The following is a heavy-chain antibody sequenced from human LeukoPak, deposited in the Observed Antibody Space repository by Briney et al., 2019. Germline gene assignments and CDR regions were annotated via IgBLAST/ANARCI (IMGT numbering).Heavy chain of an antibody. CDR1: GFTFSSYA. J-gene: IGHJ4*02. D-gene: IGHD3-10*01. CDR2: ISYDGSNK. V-gene: IGHV3-30-3*01. Sequence: GGSLRLSCAASGFTFSSYAMHWVRQAPGKGLEWVAVISYDGSNKYYADSVKGRFTISRDNSKNTLYLQMNSLRAEDTAVYYCARDRRGYDYWGQGTLVTVSS. CDR3: ARDRRGYDY.